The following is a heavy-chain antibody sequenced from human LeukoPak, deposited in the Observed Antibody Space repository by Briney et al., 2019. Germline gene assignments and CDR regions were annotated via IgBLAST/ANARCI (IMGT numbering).Heavy chain of an antibody. CDR1: GGSISSYY. Sequence: SETLSLTCTVSGGSISSYYWSWIRQPPGKGLEWIGYIYYSGSTNYNPSLKSRVTISVDTSKNQFSLKLSSVTAADTAVYYCARAYYDFWSGFRGYYYMDVWGKGTTVTVSS. V-gene: IGHV4-59*08. J-gene: IGHJ6*03. D-gene: IGHD3-3*01. CDR3: ARAYYDFWSGFRGYYYMDV. CDR2: IYYSGST.